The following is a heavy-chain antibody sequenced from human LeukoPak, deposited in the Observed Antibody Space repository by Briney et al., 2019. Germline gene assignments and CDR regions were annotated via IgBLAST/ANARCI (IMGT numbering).Heavy chain of an antibody. Sequence: QAGGSLRLSCAASGFTFSSHWMNWVRQAPGKGLEWVAHINQDGGEKFYVDSVEGRFTISRDNAKNSLYLQMNSLRAEDTATYYCARDSYRALEYWGQGTLVTVSS. V-gene: IGHV3-7*01. J-gene: IGHJ4*02. CDR3: ARDSYRALEY. CDR2: INQDGGEK. CDR1: GFTFSSHW. D-gene: IGHD1-14*01.